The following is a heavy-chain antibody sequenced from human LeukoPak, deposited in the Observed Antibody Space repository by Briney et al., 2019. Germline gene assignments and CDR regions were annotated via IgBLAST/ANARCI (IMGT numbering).Heavy chain of an antibody. D-gene: IGHD3-3*01. CDR2: ISSSSSTI. J-gene: IGHJ4*02. V-gene: IGHV3-48*01. CDR1: GFTFSSYW. Sequence: GGSLRLSCAASGFTFSSYWMSWVRQAPGKGLEWVSYISSSSSTIHYAESVKGRFTISRDNARNSLYLQMNSLRAEDTAVYYCARDFLEDDYWGQGTLVTVSS. CDR3: ARDFLEDDY.